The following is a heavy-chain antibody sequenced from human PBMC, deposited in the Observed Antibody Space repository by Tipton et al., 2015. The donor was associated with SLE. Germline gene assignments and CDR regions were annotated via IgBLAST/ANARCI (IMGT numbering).Heavy chain of an antibody. CDR3: ARDGYLVPYDMDV. V-gene: IGHV1-18*01. J-gene: IGHJ6*02. CDR2: ISAYNGNT. D-gene: IGHD2-15*01. Sequence: QVQLVQSGSELKKPGASVKVSCKASGYTFTSYAMNWVRQAPGQGLEWMGWISAYNGNTKYVQKFQGRVTMTTDTSTSTAYMEVTSPRSDDTAVYYCARDGYLVPYDMDVWGQGTTVTVSS. CDR1: GYTFTSYA.